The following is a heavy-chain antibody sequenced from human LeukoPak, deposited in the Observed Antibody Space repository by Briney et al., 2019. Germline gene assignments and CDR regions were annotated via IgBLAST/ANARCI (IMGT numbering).Heavy chain of an antibody. V-gene: IGHV4-39*01. CDR2: IYYSGST. Sequence: PSETLSLTCTVSGGSISSSSYYWGWIRQPPGKGLEWIGSIYYSGSTYYNPSLKSRVTISVDTSKNQFSLKLSSVTAADTAVYYCARHAYCGGDCYGYYFDYWGQGTLVTVSS. D-gene: IGHD2-21*02. CDR1: GGSISSSSYY. J-gene: IGHJ4*02. CDR3: ARHAYCGGDCYGYYFDY.